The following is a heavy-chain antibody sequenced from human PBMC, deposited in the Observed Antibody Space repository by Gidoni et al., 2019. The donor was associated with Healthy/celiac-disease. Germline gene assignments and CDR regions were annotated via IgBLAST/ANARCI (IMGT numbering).Heavy chain of an antibody. CDR2: ISWNSGSI. J-gene: IGHJ4*02. V-gene: IGHV3-9*01. Sequence: EVQLVESGGGLVQPGRSLRTSCDASGFTFDDYAMHWVRQAPGKGLEWVSGISWNSGSIGYADSVKGRFTISRDNAKNSLYLQMNSLRAEDTALYYCAKDSNYYDSSGYFDYWGQGTLVTVSS. CDR3: AKDSNYYDSSGYFDY. CDR1: GFTFDDYA. D-gene: IGHD3-22*01.